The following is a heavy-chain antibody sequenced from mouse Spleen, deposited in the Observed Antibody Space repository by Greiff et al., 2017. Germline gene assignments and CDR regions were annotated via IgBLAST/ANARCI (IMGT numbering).Heavy chain of an antibody. D-gene: IGHD1-1*01. V-gene: IGHV5-9-3*01. Sequence: EVKVEESGGGLVKPGGSLKLSCAASGFTFSSYAMSWVRQTPEKRLEWVATISSGGSYTYYPDSVKGRFTISRDNAKNTLYLQMSSLRSEDTAMYYCARHPITTVVAPFAYWGQGTLVTVSA. CDR2: ISSGGSYT. CDR3: ARHPITTVVAPFAY. J-gene: IGHJ3*01. CDR1: GFTFSSYA.